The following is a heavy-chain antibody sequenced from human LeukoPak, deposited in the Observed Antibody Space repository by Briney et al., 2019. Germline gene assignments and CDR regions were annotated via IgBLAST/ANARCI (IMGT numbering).Heavy chain of an antibody. Sequence: GGSLRLSCAASGFTFSSYSMNWVRQAPGKGLEWVSGVSNTGYITYYADSVKGRFTISRDNSKSMVYLQMDRLRAEDTAVYYCARCKGGWSDHFYGMDVWGQGTTVTVSS. J-gene: IGHJ6*02. CDR1: GFTFSSYS. CDR3: ARCKGGWSDHFYGMDV. CDR2: VSNTGYIT. V-gene: IGHV3-23*01. D-gene: IGHD6-19*01.